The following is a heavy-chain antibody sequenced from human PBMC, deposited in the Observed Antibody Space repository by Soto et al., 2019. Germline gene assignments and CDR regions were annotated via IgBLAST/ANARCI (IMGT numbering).Heavy chain of an antibody. Sequence: QVQLVQSGAEVKKPGSSVKVSCKASGGTFSSYAISWVRQAPGQGLAWMGGIIPIFGTANYAQKFQGRVTITADDSTSTAYMELSSLRSEDTAVYYCAREMATINGLGYFDYWGQGTLVTVSS. CDR2: IIPIFGTA. CDR3: AREMATINGLGYFDY. CDR1: GGTFSSYA. J-gene: IGHJ4*02. V-gene: IGHV1-69*01. D-gene: IGHD5-12*01.